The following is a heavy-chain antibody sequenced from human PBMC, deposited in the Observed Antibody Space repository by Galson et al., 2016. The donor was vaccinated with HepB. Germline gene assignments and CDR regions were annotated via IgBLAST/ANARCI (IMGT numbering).Heavy chain of an antibody. V-gene: IGHV3-30-3*01. J-gene: IGHJ4*02. CDR2: ISYDGNDK. CDR1: GFAFSSYA. Sequence: SLRLSCAASGFAFSSYAMHWVRQAPGKGLEWVAVISYDGNDKYHADSVKGRFTISRDNSKNTLYLQMNSLRVEDTAVYYCAGAKSSEVVVAANWGQGALVTVSS. D-gene: IGHD2-15*01. CDR3: AGAKSSEVVVAAN.